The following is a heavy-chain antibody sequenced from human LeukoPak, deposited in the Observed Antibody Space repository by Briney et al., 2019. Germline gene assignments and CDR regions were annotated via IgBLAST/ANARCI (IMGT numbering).Heavy chain of an antibody. CDR1: GGTFSSYA. CDR2: IIPIFGTA. CDR3: ARAYCSSTSCLADAFDI. J-gene: IGHJ3*02. V-gene: IGHV1-69*06. D-gene: IGHD2-2*01. Sequence: AVKVSCKASGGTFSSYAISWVRQAPGQGLEWMGGIIPIFGTANYAQKFQGRVTITADKSTSTAYMELSSLRSEDTAVYYCARAYCSSTSCLADAFDIWGQGTMVTVSS.